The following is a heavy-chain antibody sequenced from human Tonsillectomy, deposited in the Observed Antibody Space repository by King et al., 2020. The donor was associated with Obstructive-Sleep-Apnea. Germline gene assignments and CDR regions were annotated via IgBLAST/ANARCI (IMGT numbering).Heavy chain of an antibody. CDR1: GGSISSYY. Sequence: QLQESVPGLVKPSETLSLTCTVSGGSISSYYWSWIWQPPGKGLEWIGDIYYIGSTNYNPSLKSRVTISVDTYKNPFSLRLNSVTAADTAVYYCARDHGAGDWFDPWGQGTLVTVSS. CDR2: IYYIGST. J-gene: IGHJ5*02. V-gene: IGHV4-59*01. CDR3: ARDHGAGDWFDP. D-gene: IGHD3-10*01.